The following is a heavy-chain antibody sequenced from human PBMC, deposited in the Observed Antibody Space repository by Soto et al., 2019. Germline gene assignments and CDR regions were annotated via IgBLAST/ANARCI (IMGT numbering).Heavy chain of an antibody. V-gene: IGHV2-5*02. CDR3: AHQPFNLTPVEVNVVVWFDR. Sequence: QITLKESGPTLVKPAQTLTLTCTFSGFSLTTSGVGVGWMRQPPGKALEWLALTNWDDDKPYSPSLKNRLTVTKDTSKNHVALTLANMVAVDTPTQYCAHQPFNLTPVEVNVVVWFDRWGQGTRVTVSS. D-gene: IGHD2-15*01. J-gene: IGHJ5*02. CDR1: GFSLTTSGVG. CDR2: TNWDDDK.